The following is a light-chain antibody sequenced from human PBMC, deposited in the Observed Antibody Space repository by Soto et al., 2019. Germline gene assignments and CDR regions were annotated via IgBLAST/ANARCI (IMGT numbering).Light chain of an antibody. CDR3: SSYTSSSTLGV. CDR1: SSDVGGYNY. Sequence: QSALTQPASVSGSPGQSITISCTGTSSDVGGYNYVSWYQQHPGKAPKLMIYXXXXXXXXXXXXXSGSKSGNTASLTISGXXXXXXXXXXCSSYTSSSTLGVFGGGTKVTVL. J-gene: IGLJ2*01. V-gene: IGLV2-14*01. CDR2: XXX.